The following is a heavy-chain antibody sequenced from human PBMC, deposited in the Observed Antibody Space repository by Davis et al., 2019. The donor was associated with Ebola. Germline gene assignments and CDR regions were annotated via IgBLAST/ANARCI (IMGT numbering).Heavy chain of an antibody. V-gene: IGHV1-8*01. D-gene: IGHD2-15*01. CDR1: GYTFTNYD. CDR3: AGLYCSGGNCYQSY. Sequence: AASVNVSCKASGYTFTNYDINWVRQATGQGLERVGWMNPNSGNTGYAQKVQGRVTMTRNTSISTAYMELSSLRSEDTAVYYCAGLYCSGGNCYQSYWGQGTLVTVSS. J-gene: IGHJ4*02. CDR2: MNPNSGNT.